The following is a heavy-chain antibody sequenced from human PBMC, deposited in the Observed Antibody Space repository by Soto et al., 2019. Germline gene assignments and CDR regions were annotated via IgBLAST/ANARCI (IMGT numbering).Heavy chain of an antibody. J-gene: IGHJ3*02. Sequence: PGESLNISCKGSGYSFTSYWIGWVRQMPGKGLEWMAIIYPGDSDARYSPSFQGQVTISADKSISTAYLQWSGLKASDTAMYYCARRGYCSGGSCFSAPFDIWGQGTMVTVSS. CDR2: IYPGDSDA. D-gene: IGHD2-15*01. CDR1: GYSFTSYW. V-gene: IGHV5-51*01. CDR3: ARRGYCSGGSCFSAPFDI.